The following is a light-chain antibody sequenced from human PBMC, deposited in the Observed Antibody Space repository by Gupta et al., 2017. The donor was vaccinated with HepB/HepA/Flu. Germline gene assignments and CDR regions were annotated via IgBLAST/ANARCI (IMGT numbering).Light chain of an antibody. Sequence: DIQMTQSPSSLSASVGDRVTITCRASQSISSYLNWYQQKPGKAPKLLIYAASSLQSGVPSRFSGSGSGTDFTLPISSLQPEDFATYYCQQSYRTPPYTFGQGTKLEIK. J-gene: IGKJ2*01. CDR1: QSISSY. V-gene: IGKV1-39*01. CDR2: AAS. CDR3: QQSYRTPPYT.